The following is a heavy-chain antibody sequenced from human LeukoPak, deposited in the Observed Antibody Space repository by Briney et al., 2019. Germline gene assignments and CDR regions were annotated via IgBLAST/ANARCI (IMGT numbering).Heavy chain of an antibody. CDR2: IYYSGST. J-gene: IGHJ5*02. D-gene: IGHD1-1*01. CDR3: AGIQLERRWFDP. CDR1: GGYISSYY. Sequence: SETLSLTCTVSGGYISSYYWSWIRQPPGKGLEWIGYIYYSGSTNYNPSLKSRVTISVDTSKNQFSLKLSSVTAADTAVYYCAGIQLERRWFDPWGQGTLVTVSS. V-gene: IGHV4-59*13.